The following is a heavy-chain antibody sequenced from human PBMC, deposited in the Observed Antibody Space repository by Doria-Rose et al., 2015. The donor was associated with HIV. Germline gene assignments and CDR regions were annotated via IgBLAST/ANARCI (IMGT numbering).Heavy chain of an antibody. V-gene: IGHV3-49*03. CDR3: ARVGWQLLSFFDY. D-gene: IGHD2-21*02. CDR2: IRSKAYGGTK. J-gene: IGHJ4*02. CDR1: GYTFGDHA. Sequence: LRLSCTASGYTFGDHAMSWFRQASGKGLEWIGFIRSKAYGGTKEYAASVKGRVTISRDDSKSIAYLQLNSLKTEDTAVYFCARVGWQLLSFFDYWGQGTLVTVTS.